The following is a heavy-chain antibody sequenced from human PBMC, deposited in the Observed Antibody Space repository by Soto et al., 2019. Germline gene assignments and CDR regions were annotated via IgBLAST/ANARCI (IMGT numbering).Heavy chain of an antibody. Sequence: VQLVQSGAEVRKPGASVKISCKASGYTFTTYVISWVRQAPGQGLEWMGWISASNTNTHYAQKVQGRVTMTPDTPTGTAYMELRSLRSDDTAVYCCAVTEDDILTTYPSYFDCWGQGTLVTVSS. CDR2: ISASNTNT. CDR3: AVTEDDILTTYPSYFDC. CDR1: GYTFTTYV. J-gene: IGHJ4*02. V-gene: IGHV1-18*01. D-gene: IGHD3-9*01.